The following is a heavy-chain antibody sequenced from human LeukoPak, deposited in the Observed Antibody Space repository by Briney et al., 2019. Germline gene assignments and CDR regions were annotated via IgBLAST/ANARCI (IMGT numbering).Heavy chain of an antibody. J-gene: IGHJ1*01. Sequence: RASVKVSCKASGYTFTGYYMHWVRQAPGQGLEWMGRINPNSGGTNYAQKFQGRVTMTRDTSISTAYMELRSLRSDDTAVYYCARDLNYYDSSGYYGNFQHWGQGTLVTVSS. CDR3: ARDLNYYDSSGYYGNFQH. CDR1: GYTFTGYY. D-gene: IGHD3-22*01. CDR2: INPNSGGT. V-gene: IGHV1-2*06.